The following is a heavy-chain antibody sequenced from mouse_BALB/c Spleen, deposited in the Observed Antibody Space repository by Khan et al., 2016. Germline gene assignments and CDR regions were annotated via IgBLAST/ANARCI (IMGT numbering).Heavy chain of an antibody. D-gene: IGHD1-1*02. Sequence: QVQLQQSGPELVKPGASVKISCKASGYAFSTSWMNWVKQRPGQGLEWIGRIYPGDGDTNYNGKFKGEATLTADKSSSTAYMQLSSLTSVDSAVYFCARDVGVDHLAFDSWGQGTTLTVSS. V-gene: IGHV1-82*01. CDR3: ARDVGVDHLAFDS. CDR2: IYPGDGDT. CDR1: GYAFSTSW. J-gene: IGHJ2*01.